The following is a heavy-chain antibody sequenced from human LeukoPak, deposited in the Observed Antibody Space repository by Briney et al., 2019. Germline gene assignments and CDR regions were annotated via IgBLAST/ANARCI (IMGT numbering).Heavy chain of an antibody. Sequence: ASVKVSCKASGYTFTSYDINWVRQATGQGREWRGWMNPNSGNTGYAQKFQGRVTITRNTSISTAYMELSSLRSEDTAVYYCARGLWFGGLFSWAFDIWGQGTMVTVSS. D-gene: IGHD3-10*01. V-gene: IGHV1-8*03. CDR3: ARGLWFGGLFSWAFDI. CDR2: MNPNSGNT. CDR1: GYTFTSYD. J-gene: IGHJ3*02.